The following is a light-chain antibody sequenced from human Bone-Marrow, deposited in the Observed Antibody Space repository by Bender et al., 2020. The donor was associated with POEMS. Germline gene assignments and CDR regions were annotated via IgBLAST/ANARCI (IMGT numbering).Light chain of an antibody. Sequence: SYVLTQPPSVSVAPGQTARITCGGNSIGIKSVHWYHQKPGQAPVLVVYDDRDRPSGIPERFSGSNSGNTATLTITGLQSDDEAIYFCVAWDASLNGWVFGGGTKLTVL. CDR1: SIGIKS. CDR3: VAWDASLNGWV. CDR2: DDR. J-gene: IGLJ3*02. V-gene: IGLV3-21*02.